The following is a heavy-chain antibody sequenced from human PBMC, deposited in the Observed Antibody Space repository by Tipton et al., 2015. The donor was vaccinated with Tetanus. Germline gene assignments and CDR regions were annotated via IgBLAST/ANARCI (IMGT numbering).Heavy chain of an antibody. Sequence: QSGAEVKKPGPSVKVSCKASGDTFSSYAISWMRQAPGQGLEWMGGIIPSLGSTTYAPKFQGRITITADEVTTTAYMEVSSLTSEDTAVFYCARGGSYLGIYYYYAMDVWGQGTTVTVSS. CDR2: IIPSLGST. V-gene: IGHV1-69*01. J-gene: IGHJ6*01. D-gene: IGHD1-26*01. CDR3: ARGGSYLGIYYYYAMDV. CDR1: GDTFSSYA.